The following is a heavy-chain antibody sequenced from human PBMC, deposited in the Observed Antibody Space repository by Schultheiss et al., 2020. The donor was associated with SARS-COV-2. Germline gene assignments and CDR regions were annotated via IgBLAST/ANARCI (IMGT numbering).Heavy chain of an antibody. V-gene: IGHV3-33*08. D-gene: IGHD2-2*01. CDR3: ANSQGYCSSTSCYGIYYYYGMDV. CDR2: IWYDGSNK. J-gene: IGHJ6*02. Sequence: GGSLRLSCAASGFTFSSYGMHWVRQAPGKGLEWVAVIWYDGSNKYYADSVKGRFTISRDNSKNTLYLQMNSLRAEDTAVYYCANSQGYCSSTSCYGIYYYYGMDVWGQGTTVTVSS. CDR1: GFTFSSYG.